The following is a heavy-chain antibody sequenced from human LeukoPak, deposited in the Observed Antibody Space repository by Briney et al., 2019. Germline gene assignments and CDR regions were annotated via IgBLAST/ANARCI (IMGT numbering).Heavy chain of an antibody. CDR2: IFHSGST. J-gene: IGHJ5*02. V-gene: IGHV4-30-2*01. D-gene: IGHD3-10*01. CDR1: GDSISSGAYS. Sequence: SETLSLTCVVSGDSISSGAYSWSWIRQPPGKSLEWIGYIFHSGSTFNNPSLKSRVTISVDNSKNQFSLRLSSVTAADTAVYYCARELWFANAPGSWLDPWGQGTLVTVSS. CDR3: ARELWFANAPGSWLDP.